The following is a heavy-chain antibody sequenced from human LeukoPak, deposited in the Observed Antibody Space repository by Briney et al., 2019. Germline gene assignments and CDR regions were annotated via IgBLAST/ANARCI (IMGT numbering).Heavy chain of an antibody. V-gene: IGHV3-48*03. CDR3: ARERDDSSGYYLDY. J-gene: IGHJ4*02. Sequence: GGSLRLSCAASGFTFSSYEMNWVRQAPGKGLEWVSYISSSGSTIYYADSVKGRFTISRDNAKNSLYLQMNSLRAEDTAVYYCARERDDSSGYYLDYWGQGTLVTVSS. CDR1: GFTFSSYE. CDR2: ISSSGSTI. D-gene: IGHD3-22*01.